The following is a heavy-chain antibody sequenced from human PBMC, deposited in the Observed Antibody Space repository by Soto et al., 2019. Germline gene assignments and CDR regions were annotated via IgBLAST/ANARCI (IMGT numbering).Heavy chain of an antibody. Sequence: PSQPLSLTCAVYGASFSGYYWSWIRQPPGKGLEWIGEVNHSGSSDYNPSLKSRVTISVDTSKNQFSLKLSSVTAADTAVYYCARGGSSSYTDDAFDICGQGTMVTVSS. V-gene: IGHV4-34*01. D-gene: IGHD6-13*01. J-gene: IGHJ3*02. CDR2: VNHSGSS. CDR3: ARGGSSSYTDDAFDI. CDR1: GASFSGYY.